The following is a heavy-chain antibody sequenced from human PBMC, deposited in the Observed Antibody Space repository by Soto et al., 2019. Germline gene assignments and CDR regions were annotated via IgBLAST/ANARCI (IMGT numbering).Heavy chain of an antibody. CDR2: IIPIFGTA. Sequence: SVKVSCKASGGTFSSYAISWVRQAPGQGLEWMGGIIPIFGTANYAQKFQGSVTITADESTSTAYMELSSLRSEDTAVYYCARVRGYSYGEQYYYGMDVWGQGTTVTVSS. CDR1: GGTFSSYA. D-gene: IGHD5-18*01. CDR3: ARVRGYSYGEQYYYGMDV. J-gene: IGHJ6*02. V-gene: IGHV1-69*13.